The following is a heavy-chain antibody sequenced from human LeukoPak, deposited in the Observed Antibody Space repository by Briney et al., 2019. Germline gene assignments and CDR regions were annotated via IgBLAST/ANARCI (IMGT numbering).Heavy chain of an antibody. J-gene: IGHJ4*02. D-gene: IGHD2-2*01. Sequence: ASVKVSCKASGYTFTSYCISWVRQAPGQGLEWMGWISAYNGNTNYAQKLQGRVTMTTDTSTSTAYMELRSLRSDDTAVYYCARARRLRYCSSTSCYPDFDYWGQGTLVTVSS. CDR3: ARARRLRYCSSTSCYPDFDY. CDR2: ISAYNGNT. CDR1: GYTFTSYC. V-gene: IGHV1-18*01.